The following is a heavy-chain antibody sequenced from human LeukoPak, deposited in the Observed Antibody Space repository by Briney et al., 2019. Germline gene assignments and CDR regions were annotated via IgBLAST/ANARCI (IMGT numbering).Heavy chain of an antibody. V-gene: IGHV5-51*01. D-gene: IGHD3-9*01. Sequence: PGESLKISCKGSGYSFTSYWIGWVRQMPGKGLEWMGIIYPGDSDTRYSPSFQGQVTISADKSISTAYLQWSSLKASDTAMYYCARRARPYYDILHLDYWGQGTLVTVSS. J-gene: IGHJ4*02. CDR3: ARRARPYYDILHLDY. CDR2: IYPGDSDT. CDR1: GYSFTSYW.